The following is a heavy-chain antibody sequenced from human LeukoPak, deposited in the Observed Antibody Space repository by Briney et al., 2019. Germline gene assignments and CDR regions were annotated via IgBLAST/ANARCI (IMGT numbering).Heavy chain of an antibody. J-gene: IGHJ4*02. CDR1: GFTFSNYA. CDR2: ISSKGGST. V-gene: IGHV3-64*04. Sequence: PGGSLRLSCSASGFTFSNYAMHWVRQAPGKGLEYVSTISSKGGSTYYADSVKGRFTISRDNSKNSLYLQMNSLRAEDTAVYYCARSLWLHDSIPDYWGQGTLVTVSS. CDR3: ARSLWLHDSIPDY. D-gene: IGHD5-24*01.